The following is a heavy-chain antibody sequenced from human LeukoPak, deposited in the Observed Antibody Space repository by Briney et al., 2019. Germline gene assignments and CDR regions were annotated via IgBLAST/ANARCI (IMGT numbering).Heavy chain of an antibody. CDR3: ARPRTVTTRFAPIDY. V-gene: IGHV3-7*03. CDR2: IKQDGSEK. CDR1: GFSFSIYW. D-gene: IGHD4-17*01. J-gene: IGHJ4*02. Sequence: GGSLRLSCAASGFSFSIYWMSWVRQAPGKGLEWVANIKQDGSEKYYVDSVKGRFTISRDNANNSLCLQMNSLRAEDTAVYYCARPRTVTTRFAPIDYWGQGTLVTVSS.